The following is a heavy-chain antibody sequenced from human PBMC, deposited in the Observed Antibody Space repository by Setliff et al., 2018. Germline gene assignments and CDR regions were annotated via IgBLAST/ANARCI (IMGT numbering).Heavy chain of an antibody. D-gene: IGHD1-1*01. Sequence: GGSLRLSCAASGFTFSTYGMHWVRQAPGKGLEWVAFIWYDGSNKYYVDSVKGRFTVSRDNSKNTLYLQMNSLRAEDTAVYYCARDREGDGNYYMDVWGKGTTVTVSS. CDR3: ARDREGDGNYYMDV. CDR1: GFTFSTYG. J-gene: IGHJ6*03. V-gene: IGHV3-33*01. CDR2: IWYDGSNK.